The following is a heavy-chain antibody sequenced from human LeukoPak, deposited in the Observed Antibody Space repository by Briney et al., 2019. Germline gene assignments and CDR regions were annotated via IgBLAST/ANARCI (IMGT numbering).Heavy chain of an antibody. V-gene: IGHV3-7*04. CDR1: GFPFSSYW. CDR2: IKQDGSKK. Sequence: GRSLRLSCVASGFPFSSYWMTWVRQAPGKGLEWVANIKQDGSKKSYVDSVKGRFTISRDNAKNSLCLQMNSLRAEDTAIYYCTRVGYIDEGIDYWGQGTLVTVSS. D-gene: IGHD5-24*01. CDR3: TRVGYIDEGIDY. J-gene: IGHJ4*02.